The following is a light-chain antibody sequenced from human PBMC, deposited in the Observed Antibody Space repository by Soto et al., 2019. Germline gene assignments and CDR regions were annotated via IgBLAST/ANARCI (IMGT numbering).Light chain of an antibody. Sequence: DIVLTQSPGTLYLSPGDRAMLSCRASQSVRSSYLAWYQQKPGQAPRLLIFGAARRATGIPDRFSGSGSGTDFTLIISSLEPEDFAVYFCQQYATSPFTFCQGTKLEIK. J-gene: IGKJ2*01. V-gene: IGKV3-20*01. CDR1: QSVRSSY. CDR3: QQYATSPFT. CDR2: GAA.